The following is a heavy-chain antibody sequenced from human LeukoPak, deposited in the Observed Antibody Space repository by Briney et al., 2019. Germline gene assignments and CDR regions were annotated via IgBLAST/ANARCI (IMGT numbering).Heavy chain of an antibody. D-gene: IGHD2-2*01. CDR1: GYTFTSYY. CDR2: INPSGGST. J-gene: IGHJ6*03. Sequence: GASVKVSCKASGYTFTSYYMHWVRQAPGQGLEWLGIINPSGGSTSYAQKFQGRVTMTRDMSTSTVYMELSSLRSEDTAVYYCARGRVPAAKYYYYYYMDVWGKGTTVTVSS. V-gene: IGHV1-46*01. CDR3: ARGRVPAAKYYYYYYMDV.